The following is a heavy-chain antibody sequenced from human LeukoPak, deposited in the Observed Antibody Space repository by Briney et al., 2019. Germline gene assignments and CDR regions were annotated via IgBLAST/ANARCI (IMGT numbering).Heavy chain of an antibody. Sequence: SGGSLRLSCAASGFTFSGHSMNWVCQAPGKGLEWVSAISGSGGSTYYADSVKGRFTISRDNSKNTLYLQMNSLRAEDTAVYYCASRITIFGVVKVWGQGTMVTVSS. D-gene: IGHD3-3*01. CDR3: ASRITIFGVVKV. CDR1: GFTFSGHS. J-gene: IGHJ3*01. V-gene: IGHV3-23*01. CDR2: ISGSGGST.